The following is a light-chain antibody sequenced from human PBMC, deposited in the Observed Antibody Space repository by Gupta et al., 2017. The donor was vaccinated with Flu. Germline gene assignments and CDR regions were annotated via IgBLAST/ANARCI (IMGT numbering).Light chain of an antibody. Sequence: IVLTQSPGTLSLSPGERATLSCRASQSVTSSYLDWYQQKPGQAPRLLIYGTSSRATGVPDRFSGSGSVTDFTLTSSRRENEDFAVYYVQQCGYSTTFGHGTNVDLK. CDR2: GTS. CDR3: QQCGYSTT. CDR1: QSVTSSY. J-gene: IGKJ3*01. V-gene: IGKV3-20*01.